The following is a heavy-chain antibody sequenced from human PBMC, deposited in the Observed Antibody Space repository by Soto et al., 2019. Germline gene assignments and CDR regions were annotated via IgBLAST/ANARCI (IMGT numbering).Heavy chain of an antibody. J-gene: IGHJ4*02. CDR2: INHSGST. D-gene: IGHD3-3*01. CDR3: ARAPYYDFWSGYYTFDY. CDR1: GGSFSGYY. Sequence: SETLSLTCAVYGGSFSGYYWSWIRQPPGKGLEWIGEINHSGSTNYNPSLKSRVTISVDTSKNQFSLKLSSVTAADTAVYYCARAPYYDFWSGYYTFDYWGQGTLVTVSS. V-gene: IGHV4-34*01.